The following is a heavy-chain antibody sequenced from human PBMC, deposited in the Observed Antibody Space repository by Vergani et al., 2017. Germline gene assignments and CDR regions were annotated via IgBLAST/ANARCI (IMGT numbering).Heavy chain of an antibody. V-gene: IGHV3-30*18. D-gene: IGHD2-8*02. CDR1: GFTFSSYG. CDR2: ISYDGSNK. Sequence: QVQLVESGGGVVQPGRSLRLSCAASGFTFSSYGMHWVRQAPGKGLEWVAAISYDGSNKYYADSVKGRFTISRYNSKNTLYLHMNSLGAEDSAVYYCAKANRYWDIYYYYGMDVWGQGTTVTVSS. CDR3: AKANRYWDIYYYYGMDV. J-gene: IGHJ6*02.